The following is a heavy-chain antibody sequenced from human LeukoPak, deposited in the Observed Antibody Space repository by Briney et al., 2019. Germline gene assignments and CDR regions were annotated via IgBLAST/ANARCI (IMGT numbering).Heavy chain of an antibody. J-gene: IGHJ4*02. CDR1: GVSISSSYSY. CDR2: IYYTGNT. Sequence: SETLSLTCTVSGVSISSSYSYWGWIRQPPGMGLEWIGSIYYTGNTYYNASLKSQVTISVDTSKNQFSLKLSSVTAADTAVYYCARGGDGYNYNYWGQGTLVTVSS. V-gene: IGHV4-39*07. D-gene: IGHD5-24*01. CDR3: ARGGDGYNYNY.